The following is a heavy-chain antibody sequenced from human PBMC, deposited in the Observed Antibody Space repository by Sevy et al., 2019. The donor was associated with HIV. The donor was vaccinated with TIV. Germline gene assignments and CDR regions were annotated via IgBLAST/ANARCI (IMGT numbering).Heavy chain of an antibody. Sequence: GGSLRLSCAASGFTFSSYWVTWVRQAPGKGLEWVANIKQDGSDEYYVDSVKGRFTISRDNAKNSLYLQMNSLRGEDTAVYYCARSRGWRDAFDIWGQGTMVTVSS. CDR1: GFTFSSYW. CDR3: ARSRGWRDAFDI. D-gene: IGHD3-10*01. CDR2: IKQDGSDE. J-gene: IGHJ3*02. V-gene: IGHV3-7*01.